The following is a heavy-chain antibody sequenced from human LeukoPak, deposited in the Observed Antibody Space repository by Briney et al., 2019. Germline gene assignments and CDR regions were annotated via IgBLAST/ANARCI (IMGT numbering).Heavy chain of an antibody. CDR1: GGSISSSNW. Sequence: KTSGTLSLTCAVSGGSISSSNWWSWVRQPPGKGLEWIGEIYHSGSTNYNPSLKSRVTISVDKSKNQFSLKLSSVTAADTAVYYCARQGASYGGNKLYYFDYWGQGTLVTVSS. J-gene: IGHJ4*02. D-gene: IGHD4-23*01. V-gene: IGHV4-4*02. CDR3: ARQGASYGGNKLYYFDY. CDR2: IYHSGST.